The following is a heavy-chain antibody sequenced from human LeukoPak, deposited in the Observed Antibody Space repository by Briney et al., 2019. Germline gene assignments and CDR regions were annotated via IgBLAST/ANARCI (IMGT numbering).Heavy chain of an antibody. CDR2: FDPEDGET. Sequence: ASVKVSCKVSGYTLTELSMHWVRQAPGKGLEWMGGFDPEDGETIYAQKFQGRVTMTEDTSTDTAYMELSSLRSEDTAVYYCAGRRGQLRGTNWFDPWGQGTLVTVSS. CDR3: AGRRGQLRGTNWFDP. D-gene: IGHD2-2*01. CDR1: GYTLTELS. V-gene: IGHV1-24*01. J-gene: IGHJ5*02.